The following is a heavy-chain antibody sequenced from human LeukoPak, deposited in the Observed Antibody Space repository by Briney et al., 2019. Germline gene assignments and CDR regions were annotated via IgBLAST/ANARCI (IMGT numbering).Heavy chain of an antibody. J-gene: IGHJ4*02. D-gene: IGHD1-26*01. CDR2: INPNSGGA. V-gene: IGHV1-2*02. CDR1: GYTFTGYY. Sequence: ASVKVSCKASGYTFTGYYIHWVRQAPGQGLEWMGWINPNSGGANYAQKFQGRVTMTRDTSISTAYMDLSRLRSDDTAVYYCARGSIVGATFDYFDYWGQGTLVTVSS. CDR3: ARGSIVGATFDYFDY.